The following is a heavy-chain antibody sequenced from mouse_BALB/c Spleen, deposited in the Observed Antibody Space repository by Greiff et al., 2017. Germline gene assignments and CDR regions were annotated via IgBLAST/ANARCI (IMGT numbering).Heavy chain of an antibody. CDR3: ARDGGSLNY. J-gene: IGHJ2*01. Sequence: VQLQQSGAELARPGASVKLSCKASGYTFTSYWMQWVKQRPGQGLEWIGSIYPGDGDTRYTQKFKGKATLTADKSSSTAYMQLSSLASEDSAVYYCARDGGSLNYWGQGTALTVSS. V-gene: IGHV1-87*01. CDR1: GYTFTSYW. CDR2: IYPGDGDT.